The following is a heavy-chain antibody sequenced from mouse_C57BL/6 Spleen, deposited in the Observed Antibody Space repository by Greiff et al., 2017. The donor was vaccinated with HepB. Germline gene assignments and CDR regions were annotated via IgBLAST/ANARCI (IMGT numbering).Heavy chain of an antibody. CDR3: ARDDYDLYYFDY. CDR1: GYTFTSYW. Sequence: QVQLKQPGAELVKPGASVKLSCKASGYTFTSYWMHWVKQRPGQGLEWIGMIHPNSGSTNYNEKFKSKATLTVDKSSSTAYMQLSSLTSEDSAVYYCARDDYDLYYFDYWGQGTTLTVSS. CDR2: IHPNSGST. V-gene: IGHV1-64*01. D-gene: IGHD2-4*01. J-gene: IGHJ2*01.